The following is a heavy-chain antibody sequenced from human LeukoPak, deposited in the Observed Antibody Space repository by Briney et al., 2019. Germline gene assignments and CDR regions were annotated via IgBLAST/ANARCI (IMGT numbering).Heavy chain of an antibody. J-gene: IGHJ3*02. CDR2: IDSTGST. V-gene: IGHV3-66*01. CDR1: GILFSSNY. CDR3: ARRERRGYSYGRGTLDI. Sequence: PGGSLRLSCVASGILFSSNYMSWVRQAPGKGLEWVSFIDSTGSTYYADSVKGRFTISRDNSRNTLYLQMNSLRVEDTAVYYCARRERRGYSYGRGTLDIWGQGTMVTVSS. D-gene: IGHD5-18*01.